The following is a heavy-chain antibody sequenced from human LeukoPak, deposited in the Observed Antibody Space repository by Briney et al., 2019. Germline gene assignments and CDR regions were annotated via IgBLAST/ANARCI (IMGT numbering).Heavy chain of an antibody. V-gene: IGHV3-15*01. Sequence: KTRGSLRLSCAASGLTSSEAWMSWVRQAPGKGLEWVGRIKSKADGGTADYATPVKDRFTISRDDSKNTLYLQMSSLKSEDTAVYFCATRPPPYGDYYLDYWGQGTLVTISS. D-gene: IGHD4-17*01. CDR3: ATRPPPYGDYYLDY. CDR1: GLTSSEAW. CDR2: IKSKADGGTA. J-gene: IGHJ4*02.